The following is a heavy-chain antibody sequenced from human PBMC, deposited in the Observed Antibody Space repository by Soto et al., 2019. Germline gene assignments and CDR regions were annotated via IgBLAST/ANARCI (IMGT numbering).Heavy chain of an antibody. J-gene: IGHJ4*02. Sequence: QVQLMESGGGLVKPGGSLRLSCAASGFTFSDYYMSWIRQAPGKGPEWVSYISSSGSTIYYADSVKGRFTISRDNAKDSLYLQMNSLRADDTAVYYCASDLAVFGVVAVDYWGQGTLVTVSS. CDR2: ISSSGSTI. CDR3: ASDLAVFGVVAVDY. D-gene: IGHD3-3*01. CDR1: GFTFSDYY. V-gene: IGHV3-11*01.